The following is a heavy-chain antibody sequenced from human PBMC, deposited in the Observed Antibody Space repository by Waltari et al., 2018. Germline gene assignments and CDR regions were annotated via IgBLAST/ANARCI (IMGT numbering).Heavy chain of an antibody. CDR1: GYTLTELS. D-gene: IGHD3-10*01. CDR2: FDPEDGET. V-gene: IGHV1-24*01. J-gene: IGHJ3*02. CDR3: ATGNTPSGSYYDAFDI. Sequence: SVKVSCKVSGYTLTELSMHWVRQAPGKGLEWMGGFDPEDGETIYAQKFQGRVTMTEDTSTDTAYMELSSLRSEDTAVYYCATGNTPSGSYYDAFDIWGQGTMVTVSS.